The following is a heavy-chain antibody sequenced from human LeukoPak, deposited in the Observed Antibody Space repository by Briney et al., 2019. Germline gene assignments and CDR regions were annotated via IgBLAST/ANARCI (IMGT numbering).Heavy chain of an antibody. J-gene: IGHJ6*03. Sequence: GGSLRLSCAASGFTVSSNYMSWVRQAPGKGLEWVSVIYSGGSTYYADSVKGRFTISRDNSKNTLYLQMNSLRAEDTAVYYCARSLWSSFYYYYYMDVWGKGTTVTVSS. CDR1: GFTVSSNY. CDR2: IYSGGST. CDR3: ARSLWSSFYYYYYMDV. D-gene: IGHD3-3*01. V-gene: IGHV3-53*01.